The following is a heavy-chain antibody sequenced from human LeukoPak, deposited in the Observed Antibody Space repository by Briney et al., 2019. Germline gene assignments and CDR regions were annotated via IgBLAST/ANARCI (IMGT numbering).Heavy chain of an antibody. CDR1: GGSFSGYY. J-gene: IGHJ6*02. CDR3: ARDSSLHYDILTGYTPRYGMDV. D-gene: IGHD3-9*01. Sequence: SETLSLTCAVYGGSFSGYYWSWIRQPPGKGLEWIGEINHSGSTNYNPSLKSRVTISVDTSKNQFSLKLSSVTAADTAVYYCARDSSLHYDILTGYTPRYGMDVWGQGTTVTVSS. V-gene: IGHV4-34*01. CDR2: INHSGST.